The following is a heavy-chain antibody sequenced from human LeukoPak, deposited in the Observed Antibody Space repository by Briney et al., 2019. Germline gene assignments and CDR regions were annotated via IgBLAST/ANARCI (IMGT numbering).Heavy chain of an antibody. CDR2: IYYRGST. Sequence: SETLSLTCTVSGGSINNYYWSWIRQPPGKGLEWIGYIYYRGSTNYNPSLKSRVTFSVDTSKNQFSLRLNSVTAADTAVYYCARGGDYGDLRYFDYWGQGTLATVSS. D-gene: IGHD4-17*01. J-gene: IGHJ4*02. CDR1: GGSINNYY. V-gene: IGHV4-59*01. CDR3: ARGGDYGDLRYFDY.